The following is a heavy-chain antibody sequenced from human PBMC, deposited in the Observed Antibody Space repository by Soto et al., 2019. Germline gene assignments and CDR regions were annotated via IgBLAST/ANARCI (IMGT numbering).Heavy chain of an antibody. J-gene: IGHJ4*02. CDR3: AREDQWLPDY. CDR1: GYIFTTSA. CDR2: VNPSGGTT. Sequence: QVQLVQSEAELKQPGASVKISCKASGYIFTTSAIHWVRQAPGQGLEWMGIVNPSGGTTTYAQKFQGGVTMTRDTYTTTVYMELSSLRFDDTAVYYCAREDQWLPDYGGQGTLVSVSS. V-gene: IGHV1-46*01. D-gene: IGHD6-19*01.